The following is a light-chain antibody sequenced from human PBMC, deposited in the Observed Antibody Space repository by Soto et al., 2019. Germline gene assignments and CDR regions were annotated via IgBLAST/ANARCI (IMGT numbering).Light chain of an antibody. CDR1: QSLLYIANNKNY. Sequence: DIVMTQFPDSLGVSLGERATINCRSSQSLLYIANNKNYLAWYQQKPGQPPKLLISWASARESGVPDRFSGSGSGADFTLTISSLQAEDVGLYYCQQFYTNPTFGGGTKVDIK. CDR3: QQFYTNPT. J-gene: IGKJ4*01. CDR2: WAS. V-gene: IGKV4-1*01.